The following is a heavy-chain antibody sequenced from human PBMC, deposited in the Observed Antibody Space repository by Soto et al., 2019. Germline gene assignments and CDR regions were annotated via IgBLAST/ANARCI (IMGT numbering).Heavy chain of an antibody. CDR2: ISGSGGRT. CDR3: ASDEGWELLPYCGY. Sequence: EVQLLESGGGLVQPGGSLRLSCEASGFTFSSYAMSWVRQAPGKGRELVSVISGSGGRTHYPDSVKGRFTLSGHNSKGVLYLQMNSMSGEYAAVYFCASDEGWELLPYCGYWGQGTLVTVST. J-gene: IGHJ4*02. D-gene: IGHD1-26*01. V-gene: IGHV3-23*01. CDR1: GFTFSSYA.